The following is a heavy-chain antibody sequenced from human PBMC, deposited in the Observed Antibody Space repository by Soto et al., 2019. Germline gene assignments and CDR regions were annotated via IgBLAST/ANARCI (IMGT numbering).Heavy chain of an antibody. V-gene: IGHV4-59*12. CDR3: ARGGRIVGTTALFDY. CDR1: GGSISSYY. D-gene: IGHD1-26*01. J-gene: IGHJ4*02. Sequence: PSETLSLTCTVSGGSISSYYWSWIRQPPGKGLEWIGYIYYRGSTNYNPSLKSRVTISLDTSKNQFSVRLSSVTAADTAVYYCARGGRIVGTTALFDYWGQGALVTVSS. CDR2: IYYRGST.